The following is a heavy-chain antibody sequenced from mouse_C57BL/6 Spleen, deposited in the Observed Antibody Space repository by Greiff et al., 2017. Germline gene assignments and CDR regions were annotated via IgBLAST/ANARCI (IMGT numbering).Heavy chain of an antibody. Sequence: VQLKQSGAELVKPGASVKLSCTASGFNIKDYYMHWVKQRTEQGLEWIGRIDPEDGETKYAPKFPGKATITADTSSNTAYLQLSSLTSEDTAVYYCARLYGYFYAMDYWGQGTSVTVSS. J-gene: IGHJ4*01. V-gene: IGHV14-2*01. CDR2: IDPEDGET. D-gene: IGHD2-2*01. CDR3: ARLYGYFYAMDY. CDR1: GFNIKDYY.